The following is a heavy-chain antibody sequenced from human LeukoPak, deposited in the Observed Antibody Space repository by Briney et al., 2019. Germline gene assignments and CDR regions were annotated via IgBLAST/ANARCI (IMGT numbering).Heavy chain of an antibody. CDR3: ARDSQNSSGWWERGTFDY. CDR1: GFTVSSNY. D-gene: IGHD6-19*01. J-gene: IGHJ4*02. Sequence: PGGSLRLSCAASGFTVSSNYMSWVRQAPGKGLEWGSVIYSGGSTYYADSVKGRFTISRDNSKNTLYLQMNSLRAEDTAVYYCARDSQNSSGWWERGTFDYWGQGTLVTVSS. CDR2: IYSGGST. V-gene: IGHV3-53*01.